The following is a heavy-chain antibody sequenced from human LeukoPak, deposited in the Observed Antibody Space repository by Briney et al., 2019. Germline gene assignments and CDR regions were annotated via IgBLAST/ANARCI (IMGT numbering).Heavy chain of an antibody. J-gene: IGHJ5*02. Sequence: PGGSLRLSCAASGFTFSSYAMSWIRQPPGKGLEWIGSIYYSGSTYYNPSLKIRVTISVDTSRNQFSLKLSSVTAADTAVYYCARHGTTRNYSFDPWGQRTLVTVSS. V-gene: IGHV4-39*01. D-gene: IGHD2/OR15-2a*01. CDR3: ARHGTTRNYSFDP. CDR1: GFTFSSYA. CDR2: IYYSGST.